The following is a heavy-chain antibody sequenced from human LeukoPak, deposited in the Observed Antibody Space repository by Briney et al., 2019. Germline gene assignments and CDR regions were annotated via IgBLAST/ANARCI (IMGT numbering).Heavy chain of an antibody. V-gene: IGHV3-49*04. CDR1: GFTFSSYW. CDR3: TRVWGITMIVVVITADDAFDI. J-gene: IGHJ3*02. CDR2: IRSKAYGGTT. D-gene: IGHD3-22*01. Sequence: PGGSLRLSCAASGFTFSSYWMSWVRQAPGKGLEWVGFIRSKAYGGTTEYAASVKGRFTISRDDSKSIAYLQMNSLKTEDTAVYYCTRVWGITMIVVVITADDAFDIWGQGTMVTVSS.